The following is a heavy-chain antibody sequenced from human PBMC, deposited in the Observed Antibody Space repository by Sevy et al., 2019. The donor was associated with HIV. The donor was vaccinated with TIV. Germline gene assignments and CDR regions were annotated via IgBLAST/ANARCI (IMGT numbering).Heavy chain of an antibody. Sequence: GGSLRLSCAASGFSFSRYFMHWVRQAPGEGLVWVSRINSDGSTTKYADSVEGRFIVSRDNAKKKQYLELHSLRVEDTATYYCARDTLGYGGNPNLDLDLWGQGTLVTVSS. CDR3: ARDTLGYGGNPNLDLDL. CDR1: GFSFSRYF. V-gene: IGHV3-74*03. D-gene: IGHD4-17*01. J-gene: IGHJ5*02. CDR2: INSDGSTT.